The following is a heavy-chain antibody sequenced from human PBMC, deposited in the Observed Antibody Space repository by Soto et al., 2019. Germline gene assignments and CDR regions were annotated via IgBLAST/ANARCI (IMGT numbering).Heavy chain of an antibody. Sequence: GSLRLSCVASGFTFSDYWMSWVRQAPGKGPEWVANIKFDESVKQYVDSVRGRFSISRDNFRNSLFLQMNSLRAGDTAIYYCVKDGGYCSSATCYSPRNHYFDSWGQGTQVTV. CDR2: IKFDESVK. CDR1: GFTFSDYW. D-gene: IGHD2-2*01. J-gene: IGHJ4*02. CDR3: VKDGGYCSSATCYSPRNHYFDS. V-gene: IGHV3-7*03.